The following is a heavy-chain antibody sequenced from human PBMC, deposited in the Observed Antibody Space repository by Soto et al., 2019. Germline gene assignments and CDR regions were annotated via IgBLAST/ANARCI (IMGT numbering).Heavy chain of an antibody. J-gene: IGHJ5*02. CDR1: GYTFTGYY. CDR3: AREEGFRITRDRGRWFAP. Sequence: QIQLVQSGAEVKKPGASVKVSCRASGYTFTGYYLHWVRQAPGLGLELMGWVKPISGDTNYAQKFQDRVTMTRDRSITTVHMELSRLRSDDTAVYYCAREEGFRITRDRGRWFAPWGKGTLVTVSS. CDR2: VKPISGDT. D-gene: IGHD2-15*01. V-gene: IGHV1-2*02.